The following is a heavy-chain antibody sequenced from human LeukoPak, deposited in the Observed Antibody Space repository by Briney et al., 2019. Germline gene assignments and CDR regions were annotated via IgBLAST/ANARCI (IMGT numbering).Heavy chain of an antibody. D-gene: IGHD3-10*01. CDR3: ARDVPHYYGSGSYDY. CDR2: IYSGGST. V-gene: IGHV3-66*01. CDR1: GFTVSSNY. J-gene: IGHJ4*02. Sequence: GGSLRLSCAASGFTVSSNYMSWVRQAPGKGLEWVSVIYSGGSTYYADSVKGRFTISRDNSKNTLYLQMNSLRAEDTAVYYCARDVPHYYGSGSYDYWGQGTLVTGSS.